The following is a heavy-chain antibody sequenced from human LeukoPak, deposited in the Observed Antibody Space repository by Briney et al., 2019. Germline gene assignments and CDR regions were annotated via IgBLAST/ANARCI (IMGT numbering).Heavy chain of an antibody. V-gene: IGHV4-59*01. CDR1: GGSFSSYY. J-gene: IGHJ4*02. Sequence: SETLSLTCTVSGGSFSSYYWSWIRQPPGKGLEWIGYIYYSGSTNYNPSLKSRVTISVDTSKNQFSLKLSSVTAADTAVYYCARVVSDYYDSSGYLDYWGQGTLVTVSS. CDR2: IYYSGST. CDR3: ARVVSDYYDSSGYLDY. D-gene: IGHD3-22*01.